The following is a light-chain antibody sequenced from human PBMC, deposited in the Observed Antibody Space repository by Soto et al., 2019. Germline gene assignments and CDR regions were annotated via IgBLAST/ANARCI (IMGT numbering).Light chain of an antibody. CDR2: DAS. V-gene: IGKV3D-15*01. CDR3: QQYNHWPPT. J-gene: IGKJ1*01. Sequence: EIVLTQSPGTLSLSPGARAPLSCRASQSVTSSLVWYQQKPGQAPRLLMYDASNRATGIPARFSGSGSGTEFTLTITSLRSEDFAVYYCQQYNHWPPTFGHGTKVDIK. CDR1: QSVTSS.